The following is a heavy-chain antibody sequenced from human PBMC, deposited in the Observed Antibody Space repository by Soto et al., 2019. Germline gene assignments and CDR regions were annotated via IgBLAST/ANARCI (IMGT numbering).Heavy chain of an antibody. D-gene: IGHD3-10*01. V-gene: IGHV3-23*01. J-gene: IGHJ6*02. CDR3: AKTASAFWGGFGELLHRAGPSYYYGMDV. CDR2: ISGSGGST. CDR1: GFTFSSYA. Sequence: PGGSLRLSCAASGFTFSSYAMSWVRQAPGKGLEWVSAISGSGGSTYYADSVKGRFTISRDNSKNTLYLQMNSLRAEDTAVYYCAKTASAFWGGFGELLHRAGPSYYYGMDVWGQGTTVTVSS.